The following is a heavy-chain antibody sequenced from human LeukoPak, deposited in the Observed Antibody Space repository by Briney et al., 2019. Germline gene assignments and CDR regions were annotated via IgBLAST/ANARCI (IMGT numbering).Heavy chain of an antibody. V-gene: IGHV4-59*01. D-gene: IGHD3-3*01. CDR1: GGSISSYY. CDR2: IYYSGST. CDR3: AREYYDFWSGHGGTYGMDV. J-gene: IGHJ6*02. Sequence: SETLSLTCSVSGGSISSYYWSWIRQPPGKGLEWIGYIYYSGSTNYNPSLKSRVTISVDTSKNQFSLKLSSATAADTAVYYCAREYYDFWSGHGGTYGMDVWGQGTTVTVSS.